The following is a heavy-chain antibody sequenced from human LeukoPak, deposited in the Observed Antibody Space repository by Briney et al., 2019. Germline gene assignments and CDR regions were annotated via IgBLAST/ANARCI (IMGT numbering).Heavy chain of an antibody. CDR1: GFTFSDYY. D-gene: IGHD5-24*01. CDR2: ISSSGSTI. CDR3: ARARDGYNRKYYFDY. V-gene: IGHV3-11*01. Sequence: GGSLRLSCAASGFTFSDYYMSWIRQAPGKGLEWVSYISSSGSTIYYADSVKGRFTISRDNAKNSLYLQMNSLRAEDTAVYYCARARDGYNRKYYFDYWGQGTLVTVSS. J-gene: IGHJ4*02.